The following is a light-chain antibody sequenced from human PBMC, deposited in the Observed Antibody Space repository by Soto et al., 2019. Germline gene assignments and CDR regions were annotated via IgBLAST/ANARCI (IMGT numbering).Light chain of an antibody. V-gene: IGLV2-11*01. CDR3: CSYAASLNVI. CDR2: DVN. CDR1: SSDVGAYDY. J-gene: IGLJ2*01. Sequence: QSALTQPRSVSGSPGQSVTMSCTGSSSDVGAYDYVSWYQQHPGKAPKLMIYDVNRRPSGVPDRFSGSKSGNAASLTISGLQADDDAHYYCCSYAASLNVIFGGGTKLTVL.